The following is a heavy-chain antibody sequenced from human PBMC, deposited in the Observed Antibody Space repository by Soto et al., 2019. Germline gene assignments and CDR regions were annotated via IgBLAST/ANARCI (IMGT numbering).Heavy chain of an antibody. Sequence: QVQLQESGPGLVKPSQTLSLTCTVSAGSISSGAYYWSWIRQHPGKGLEWIGYIYYSGSTYYNPYLKSRVTISVDTSKNQFPLKLSSVTAADTAVYYCARDRRYDSSGYTYYFAYWGQGTLVTVSS. J-gene: IGHJ4*02. CDR3: ARDRRYDSSGYTYYFAY. CDR1: AGSISSGAYY. CDR2: IYYSGST. V-gene: IGHV4-31*03. D-gene: IGHD3-22*01.